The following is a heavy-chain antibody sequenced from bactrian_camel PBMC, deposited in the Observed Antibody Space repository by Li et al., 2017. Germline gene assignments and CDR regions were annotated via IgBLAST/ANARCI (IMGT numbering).Heavy chain of an antibody. D-gene: IGHD1*01. CDR1: GYTYSSYC. Sequence: QVQLVESGGVSVQSGGSLRLSCAASGYTYSSYCMGWFRQAPGKRREGMAAIYTDGTTYYADSVKGRFTISQDNAKQQLYLQMNSLKPEDTATYYCTARRSPYSSCALDHNLYDTWGQGTQVTVS. J-gene: IGHJ4*01. V-gene: IGHV3S9*01. CDR2: IYTDGTT. CDR3: TARRSPYSSCALDHNLYDT.